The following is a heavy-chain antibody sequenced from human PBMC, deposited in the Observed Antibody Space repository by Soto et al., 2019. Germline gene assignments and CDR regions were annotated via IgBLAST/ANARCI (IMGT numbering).Heavy chain of an antibody. V-gene: IGHV1-69*13. D-gene: IGHD2-2*01. CDR2: IIPIFGTA. CDR3: AIDGAHCSSTSCYNWFDP. J-gene: IGHJ5*02. Sequence: SVKVSCKASGGTFSSYAISWVRQAPGQGLEWMGGIIPIFGTANYAQKFQGRVTITADESTSTAYMELSSLRSEDTAVYYCAIDGAHCSSTSCYNWFDPWGQGTLVTVSS. CDR1: GGTFSSYA.